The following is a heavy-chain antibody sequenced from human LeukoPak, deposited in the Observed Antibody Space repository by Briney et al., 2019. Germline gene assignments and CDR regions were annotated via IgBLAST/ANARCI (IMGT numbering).Heavy chain of an antibody. J-gene: IGHJ4*02. CDR2: ISRGGVIS. CDR1: GFTFSDYA. V-gene: IGHV3-23*01. CDR3: ARTTSFLYYFDY. D-gene: IGHD2/OR15-2a*01. Sequence: PPGGSLRLSCAASGFTFSDYAINWVRQAPGKGLEWVSTISRGGVISYYSDSVKGRFTISRDNSKNTLYLQMNSLRAEDTAVYYCARTTSFLYYFDYWGQGTLVTVSS.